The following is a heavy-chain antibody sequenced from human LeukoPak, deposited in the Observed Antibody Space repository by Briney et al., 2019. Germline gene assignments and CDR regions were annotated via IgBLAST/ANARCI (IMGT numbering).Heavy chain of an antibody. Sequence: SQTLSLTCTVSGGSLSSGGYYWSWIRQPPGKGLGWIGYIYHSGSNYYNPSLKSRVTISVDRSKNQFSLKLSSVTAADTAVYYCARGWQWRLGLQHWGQGTLVTV. D-gene: IGHD6-19*01. CDR3: ARGWQWRLGLQH. V-gene: IGHV4-30-2*01. J-gene: IGHJ1*01. CDR1: GGSLSSGGYY. CDR2: IYHSGSN.